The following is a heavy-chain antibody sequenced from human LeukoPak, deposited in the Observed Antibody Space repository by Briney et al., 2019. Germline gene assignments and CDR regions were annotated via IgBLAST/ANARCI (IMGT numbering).Heavy chain of an antibody. CDR1: GFTFSSYW. CDR2: INSDGSST. CDR3: ARAMAGTPSYYYYGMDV. D-gene: IGHD6-19*01. V-gene: IGHV3-74*01. J-gene: IGHJ6*02. Sequence: PGGSLRLSCAASGFTFSSYWMHWVRQAPGKGLVWVSRINSDGSSTSYADSGKGRFTISRDNAENTLYLQMNSLRAEDTAVYYCARAMAGTPSYYYYGMDVWGQGTTVTVSS.